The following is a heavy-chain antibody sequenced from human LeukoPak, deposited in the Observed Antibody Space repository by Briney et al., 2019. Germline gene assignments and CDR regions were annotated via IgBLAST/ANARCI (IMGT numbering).Heavy chain of an antibody. CDR1: GFTFSSYC. Sequence: GGSLTLSCAASGFTFSSYCMNWVRQAPGKGLEWVACISGSGGTTYYADSVKGRFTISRDNPKNSLSLQVSSLRAEDTPVYYCPKTKGYYSDWGEGTLVTVSS. V-gene: IGHV3-23*01. D-gene: IGHD3-22*01. J-gene: IGHJ4*02. CDR2: ISGSGGTT. CDR3: PKTKGYYSD.